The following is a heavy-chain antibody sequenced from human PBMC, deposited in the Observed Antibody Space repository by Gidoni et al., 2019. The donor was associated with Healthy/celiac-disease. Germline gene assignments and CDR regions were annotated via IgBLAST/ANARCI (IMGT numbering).Heavy chain of an antibody. CDR1: GGSISSGDYY. CDR2: SYYSGST. J-gene: IGHJ3*02. CDR3: ARGATMVRGAPVDAFDI. Sequence: QVQLHASGPGLVKPSQTLSLTCTVPGGSISSGDYYWSWIRQPPGKGMEWIGYSYYSGSTFYNPSLKSRVTISVDTSKNQFSLKLSAVTAADTAVYYCARGATMVRGAPVDAFDIWGQGTMVTVSS. D-gene: IGHD3-10*01. V-gene: IGHV4-30-4*01.